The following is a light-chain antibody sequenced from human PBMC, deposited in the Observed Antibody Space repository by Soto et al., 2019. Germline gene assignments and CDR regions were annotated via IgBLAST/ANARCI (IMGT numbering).Light chain of an antibody. V-gene: IGKV1-13*02. J-gene: IGKJ3*01. CDR1: RAISTA. CDR2: DAS. CDR3: QQFNSDLFT. Sequence: AIQLTQSPSSLSVSVGDRVTITCRASRAISTALAWYQQQPGKPPKLLIYDASTLESGVPSRFSGGGSGTDFTLTISSLQPEDFATYYCQQFNSDLFTFGPWTKVDI.